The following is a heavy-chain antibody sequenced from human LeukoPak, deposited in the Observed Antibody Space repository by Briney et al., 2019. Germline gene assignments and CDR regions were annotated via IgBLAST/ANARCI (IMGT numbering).Heavy chain of an antibody. Sequence: GESLKISCKGSGYSFTNYWIGWVRQMPGKGLEWMGISYPGDSDTRYSPSFQGQVTISVDKSISTAYLQWSSLKASDTAMYYCARHLDDYGDYYFHYWGQGTLVTVSS. CDR1: GYSFTNYW. CDR2: SYPGDSDT. J-gene: IGHJ4*02. D-gene: IGHD4-17*01. CDR3: ARHLDDYGDYYFHY. V-gene: IGHV5-51*01.